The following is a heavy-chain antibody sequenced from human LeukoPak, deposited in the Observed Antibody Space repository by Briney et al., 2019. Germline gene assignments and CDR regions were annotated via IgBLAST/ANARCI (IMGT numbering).Heavy chain of an antibody. V-gene: IGHV4-4*02. D-gene: IGHD2-15*01. CDR2: AYHAGSP. Sequence: SETLSLTCALSGGSIRSSDWWSWLRQPPGKGLERIGEAYHAGSPNYNASLRSRVTISIDMSRNQLSLKLSSVTAADTAVYYCARDPHCSSSNCPFDYWGQGTLVTVSS. CDR1: GGSIRSSDW. CDR3: ARDPHCSSSNCPFDY. J-gene: IGHJ4*02.